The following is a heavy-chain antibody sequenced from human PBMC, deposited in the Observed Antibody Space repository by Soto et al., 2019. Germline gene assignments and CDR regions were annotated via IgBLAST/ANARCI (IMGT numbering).Heavy chain of an antibody. J-gene: IGHJ4*02. CDR1: GVSISNSSYY. CDR3: ARAGWSAYHTAAFFDF. CDR2: IYYSGIT. D-gene: IGHD3-3*01. Sequence: PSETLSLTCTVSGVSISNSSYYWGWIRRPPGKGLEWIGTIYYSGITYYNPSLKSRVTISVDTSRNQFSLKLSSVIAADTAVYYCARAGWSAYHTAAFFDFWGQGALVTVSS. V-gene: IGHV4-39*07.